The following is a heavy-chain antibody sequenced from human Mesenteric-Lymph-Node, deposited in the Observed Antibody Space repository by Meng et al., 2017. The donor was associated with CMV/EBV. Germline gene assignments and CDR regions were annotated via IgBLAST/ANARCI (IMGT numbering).Heavy chain of an antibody. V-gene: IGHV1-2*02. CDR2: YNPNGGVT. J-gene: IGHJ4*02. Sequence: ASVKVSCKTSGYTFTVHYVHWVRQAPGGGLEWLGWYNPNGGVTTLAQKFQGRVTLTGDTSMATAYIEVGGPRGDDTAMYYCARGYYQELDFWGQGTLVTVSS. CDR3: ARGYYQELDF. CDR1: GYTFTVHY. D-gene: IGHD2-15*01.